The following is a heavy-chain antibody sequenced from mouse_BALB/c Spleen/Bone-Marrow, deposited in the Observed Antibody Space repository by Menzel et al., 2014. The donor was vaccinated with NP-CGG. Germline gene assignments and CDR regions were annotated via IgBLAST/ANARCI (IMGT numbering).Heavy chain of an antibody. CDR3: TRGGTTAFDY. V-gene: IGHV1S22*01. CDR2: IYPGSGST. J-gene: IGHJ2*01. Sequence: LQQPGSELVRPGASVKLSCKASGYTFTSYWMHWVKQRHGQGLEWIGNIYPGSGSTNYDEKFKSKGTLTVDTSSSTAYMHPSSLTSEDSAVYYCTRGGTTAFDYWGQGTTLTVSS. CDR1: GYTFTSYW. D-gene: IGHD1-2*01.